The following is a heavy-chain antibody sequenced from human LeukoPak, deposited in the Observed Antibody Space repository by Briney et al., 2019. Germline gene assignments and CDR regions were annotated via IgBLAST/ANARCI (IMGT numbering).Heavy chain of an antibody. CDR2: INGDGRST. D-gene: IGHD6-13*01. CDR1: GFTFSSYW. CDR3: ARALLSRSSCPDY. V-gene: IGHV3-74*01. J-gene: IGHJ4*02. Sequence: PPGGSLRLSYAASGFTFSSYWMHWVRQAPGKGLVWVSRINGDGRSTNYADSVKGRFTISRDNAKNTLYLQMNSLRAEDTAVYYCARALLSRSSCPDYWGQGTLVTVSS.